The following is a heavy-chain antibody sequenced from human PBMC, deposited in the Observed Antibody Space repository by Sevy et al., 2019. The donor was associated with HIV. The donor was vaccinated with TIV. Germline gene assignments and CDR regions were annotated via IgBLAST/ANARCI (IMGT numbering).Heavy chain of an antibody. CDR2: ISPNGATS. D-gene: IGHD6-19*01. Sequence: GGSLRLSCEVSGFTFGYFAMSWVRQAPGKGLEWVSGISPNGATSHYAASVRGRFTISRDNSKNTMYLQMSSLRAEDTAQYYCANDTSGWYDGLDQWGQGTLVTVSS. V-gene: IGHV3-23*01. CDR1: GFTFGYFA. J-gene: IGHJ4*02. CDR3: ANDTSGWYDGLDQ.